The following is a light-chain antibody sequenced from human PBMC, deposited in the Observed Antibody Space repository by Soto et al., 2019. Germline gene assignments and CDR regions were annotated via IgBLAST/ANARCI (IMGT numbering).Light chain of an antibody. CDR1: RSNIGNNY. J-gene: IGLJ3*02. CDR3: AAWDDSLSGRV. V-gene: IGLV1-47*01. CDR2: KNN. Sequence: QSVLTQPPSASGTPGQRVTISCSGSRSNIGNNYVCWYQQHPGTAPKLLIYKNNERPSGVPDRFSGSKSGTSASLAISGLRSEDEADYYCAAWDDSLSGRVFGGGTKLTVL.